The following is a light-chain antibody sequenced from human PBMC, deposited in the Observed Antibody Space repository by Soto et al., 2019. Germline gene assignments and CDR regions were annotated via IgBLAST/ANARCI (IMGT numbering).Light chain of an antibody. Sequence: EIVLTQSPGTLSLCPGERATLSCRASQSVSSNYLAWYQQKPGQAPRLLIYGASSRATGIPDRFSGSGSGTAFTLTISRLEPEDFAVFYCQHYGSSPWTFGQGTKVDI. V-gene: IGKV3-20*01. CDR1: QSVSSNY. CDR3: QHYGSSPWT. J-gene: IGKJ1*01. CDR2: GAS.